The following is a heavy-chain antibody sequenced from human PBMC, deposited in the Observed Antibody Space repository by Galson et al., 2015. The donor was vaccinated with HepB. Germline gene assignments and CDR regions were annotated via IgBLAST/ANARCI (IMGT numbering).Heavy chain of an antibody. Sequence: SETLSLTCTVSGGSISSYYWSWIRQPPGKGLEWIGYIYYSGSTNYNPSLKSRVTISVDTSKNQFSLKLSSVTAADTAVYYCARDRYYDFWSGYNWFDPWGQGTLVTVSS. CDR2: IYYSGST. D-gene: IGHD3-3*01. V-gene: IGHV4-59*01. CDR1: GGSISSYY. J-gene: IGHJ5*02. CDR3: ARDRYYDFWSGYNWFDP.